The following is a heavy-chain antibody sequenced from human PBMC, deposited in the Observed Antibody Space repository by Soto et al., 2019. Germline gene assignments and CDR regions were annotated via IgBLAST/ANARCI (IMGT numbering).Heavy chain of an antibody. D-gene: IGHD3-3*01. CDR3: ARAYYDFWSGYPYFDY. CDR2: INHSGST. V-gene: IGHV4-34*01. Sequence: PSETLSLTCAVYGGSFSGYYWSWIRQPPGKGLEWIGEINHSGSTNYNPSLKSRVTISVDTSKIQFSLKLSSVTAADTAVYYCARAYYDFWSGYPYFDYWGQGTLVTVSS. J-gene: IGHJ4*02. CDR1: GGSFSGYY.